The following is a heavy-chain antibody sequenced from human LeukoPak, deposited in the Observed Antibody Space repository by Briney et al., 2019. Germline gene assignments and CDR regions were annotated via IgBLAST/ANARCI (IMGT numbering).Heavy chain of an antibody. CDR3: AREGRDCSGGSCYSADAFDI. V-gene: IGHV3-21*01. J-gene: IGHJ3*02. D-gene: IGHD2-15*01. CDR2: ISSSSSYI. CDR1: GFTFSSYS. Sequence: GGSLRLSCAASGFTFSSYSMNWVRQAPGKGLEWVSSISSSSSYIYYADSVKGRFTISRDNAKNSLYLQMNSLRAEDTAVYYCAREGRDCSGGSCYSADAFDIWGQGTMVTVSS.